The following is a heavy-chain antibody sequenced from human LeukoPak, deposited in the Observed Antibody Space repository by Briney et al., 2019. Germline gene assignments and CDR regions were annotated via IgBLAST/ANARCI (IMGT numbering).Heavy chain of an antibody. CDR1: GGSIRSTTYY. V-gene: IGHV4-39*01. CDR3: ARTTSGGIIAIDY. Sequence: SETLSLTCTVSGGSIRSTTYYWGWIRQPPGKGLEWIGSIYYSGGTFYNLSLKSRVTISVDTSKNQFSLKVNSVTAADTALYYCARTTSGGIIAIDYWGQGTLVTVSS. J-gene: IGHJ4*02. D-gene: IGHD3-16*02. CDR2: IYYSGGT.